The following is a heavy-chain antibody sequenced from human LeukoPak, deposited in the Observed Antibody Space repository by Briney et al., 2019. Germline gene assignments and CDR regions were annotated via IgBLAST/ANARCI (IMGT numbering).Heavy chain of an antibody. CDR2: MNHSGST. Sequence: SETLSLTCAVYGGSFSGYYWTWIRQPPGKGLEWIGEMNHSGSTNYNPSLKSRVTISVDTSKNQFSLKLSSVTAADTAVYYCARHLAYDILTGYGPSDAFDIWGQGTMVTVSS. V-gene: IGHV4-34*01. CDR3: ARHLAYDILTGYGPSDAFDI. D-gene: IGHD3-9*01. J-gene: IGHJ3*02. CDR1: GGSFSGYY.